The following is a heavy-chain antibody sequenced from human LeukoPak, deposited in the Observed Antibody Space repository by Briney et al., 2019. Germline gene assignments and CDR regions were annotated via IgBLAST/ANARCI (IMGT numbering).Heavy chain of an antibody. Sequence: PGGSLGLSCAASGFTFSSYAMHWVRQPIGKGLEWVSALGIAGDTFYPGSVKGRFTISRENAKNSLYLQMNSLRAEDTAMYYCARQKQSHGNFDYWGQGTLVTVSS. CDR1: GFTFSSYA. V-gene: IGHV3-13*01. CDR2: LGIAGDT. CDR3: ARQKQSHGNFDY. J-gene: IGHJ4*02. D-gene: IGHD1-26*01.